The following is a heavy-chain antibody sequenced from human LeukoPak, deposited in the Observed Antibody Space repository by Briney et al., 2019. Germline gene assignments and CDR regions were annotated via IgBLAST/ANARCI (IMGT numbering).Heavy chain of an antibody. CDR3: ARGRGYYDILTGYHMGHDAFDI. V-gene: IGHV1-8*03. CDR1: GYTFTSYD. D-gene: IGHD3-9*01. Sequence: ASVKVSCKASGYTFTSYDINWVRQATGQGLEWMGWMNPNSGNTGYAQKFQGRVTITRNTSISTAYMELSSLRSEDTAVYYCARGRGYYDILTGYHMGHDAFDIWGQGTMVTVSS. J-gene: IGHJ3*02. CDR2: MNPNSGNT.